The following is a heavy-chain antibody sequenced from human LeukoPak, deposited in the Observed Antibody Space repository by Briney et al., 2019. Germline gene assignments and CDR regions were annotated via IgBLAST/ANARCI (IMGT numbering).Heavy chain of an antibody. CDR2: IYYSGST. D-gene: IGHD6-19*01. J-gene: IGHJ4*02. CDR1: GGSISNYY. CDR3: ARHGSVAATLYYFDY. V-gene: IGHV4-59*08. Sequence: SETLSLTCTVSGGSISNYYWSWIRQPPGKGLEWIGYIYYSGSTNYNPSLKSRVTISVDTSKNQFSLELSSVTAADTAVYFCARHGSVAATLYYFDYWGLGTLVTVSS.